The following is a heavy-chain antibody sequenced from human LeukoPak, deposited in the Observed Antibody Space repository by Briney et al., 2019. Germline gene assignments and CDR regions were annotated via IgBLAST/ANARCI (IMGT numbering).Heavy chain of an antibody. CDR3: ATNTGTVFDY. D-gene: IGHD7-27*01. CDR2: ISTSGST. V-gene: IGHV4-61*02. J-gene: IGHJ4*02. Sequence: PSQTLSLTCTVSGGFISSGSYYWTWLRQPAGKGLEWIGRISTSGSTNYNPSLKSRVTISVDSSMNQFSLQLSSVTAADTAVYYCATNTGTVFDYWGQGALVTVSS. CDR1: GGFISSGSYY.